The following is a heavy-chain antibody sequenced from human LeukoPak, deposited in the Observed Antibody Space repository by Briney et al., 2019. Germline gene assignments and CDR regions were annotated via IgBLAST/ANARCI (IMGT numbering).Heavy chain of an antibody. CDR3: ARVDIVAIGYYYMDV. CDR2: IYYSGST. V-gene: IGHV4-39*01. CDR1: GGSISSSSYY. D-gene: IGHD5-12*01. Sequence: PSETLSLTCTVSGGSISSSSYYWGWIRQPPGKGLEWIGSIYYSGSTCYNPSLKSRVTISVDTSKNQFSLKLSSVTAADTAVYYCARVDIVAIGYYYMDVWGKGTTVPVSS. J-gene: IGHJ6*03.